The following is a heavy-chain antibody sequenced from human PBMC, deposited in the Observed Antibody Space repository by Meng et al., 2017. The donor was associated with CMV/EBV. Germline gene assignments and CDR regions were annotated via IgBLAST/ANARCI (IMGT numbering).Heavy chain of an antibody. CDR2: IKRKTDGGTT. V-gene: IGHV3-15*07. D-gene: IGHD3-10*01. CDR3: TTVRITMVRGVPWFDP. J-gene: IGHJ5*02. CDR1: FNFSNAW. Sequence: FNFSNAWMNWVRQAPGKGLEWVGSIKRKTDGGTTDYAAPVKGRFTISRDDSKNTLYLQMNSLKTEDTAVYYCTTVRITMVRGVPWFDPWGQGTLVTVSS.